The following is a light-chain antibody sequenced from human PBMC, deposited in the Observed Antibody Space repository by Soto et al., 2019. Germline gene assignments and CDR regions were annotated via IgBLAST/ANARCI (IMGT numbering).Light chain of an antibody. CDR2: GTS. V-gene: IGKV3-15*01. CDR1: QSVSSN. CDR3: QQYNNWPKT. J-gene: IGKJ1*01. Sequence: EIVMTQSPATLSVSPGERVTLSCRASQSVSSNLAWYQQNPGQAPRLLIYGTSTRATGIPARFSGSGSGTEFTLTISSLQSEDFVVYYCQQYNNWPKTFGQGTKVEIK.